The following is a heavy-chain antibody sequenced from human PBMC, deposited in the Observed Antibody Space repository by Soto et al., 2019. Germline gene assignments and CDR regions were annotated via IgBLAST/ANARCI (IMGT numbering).Heavy chain of an antibody. Sequence: GGSLRLSCAAARITFSNCGMHWVRQAPGKGLEWVAFVWLDGSNKYYADSVRDRFTISRVNSKNTLYLQMNSLRAEDTAVYHCAPQAFDYWGQGTLVTVSS. CDR1: RITFSNCG. J-gene: IGHJ4*02. CDR3: APQAFDY. V-gene: IGHV3-30*02. CDR2: VWLDGSNK.